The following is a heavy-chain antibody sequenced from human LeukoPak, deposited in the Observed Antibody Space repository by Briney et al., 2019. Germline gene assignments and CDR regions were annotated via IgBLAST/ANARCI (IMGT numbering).Heavy chain of an antibody. J-gene: IGHJ4*02. CDR1: GFTFSNYG. Sequence: GRSLRLSCAASGFTFSNYGMHWVRQAPGKGLEWVALICYDGSNKYYADSVQGRFIISRDNSRNTLYLQMNSLRAEDTAVYYCAREMGLNIVATFGYWGQGTLVTVSS. V-gene: IGHV3-33*01. D-gene: IGHD5-12*01. CDR2: ICYDGSNK. CDR3: AREMGLNIVATFGY.